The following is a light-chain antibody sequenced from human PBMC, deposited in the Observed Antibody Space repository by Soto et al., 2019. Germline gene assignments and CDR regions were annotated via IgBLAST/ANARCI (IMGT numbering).Light chain of an antibody. CDR3: CSYVGSTTYV. CDR2: EVR. V-gene: IGLV2-14*01. CDR1: ANDIGGYNY. Sequence: QSALTQPASVSGSPGQSITISCSGTANDIGGYNYVSWYQHHPGKVPKVIIYEVRNRPSGVSNRFSGSKSGNTASLTISGLQAEDEADYYCCSYVGSTTYVFGTGTKVTVL. J-gene: IGLJ1*01.